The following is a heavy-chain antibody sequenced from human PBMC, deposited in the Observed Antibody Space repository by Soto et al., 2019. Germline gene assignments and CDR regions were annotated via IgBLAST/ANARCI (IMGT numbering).Heavy chain of an antibody. CDR2: ISPTGGTT. J-gene: IGHJ4*02. CDR3: GRKEVSGPIDY. V-gene: IGHV3-64D*06. Sequence: PVGSLRLSCAASGFTFSSYSMNCVRQAPGKGLEYVSAISPTGGTTYYADSLKGRFTTSRDNSKSTLYLHMSSLRTEDTAVYYCGRKEVSGPIDYWGQGTLVTVSS. CDR1: GFTFSSYS.